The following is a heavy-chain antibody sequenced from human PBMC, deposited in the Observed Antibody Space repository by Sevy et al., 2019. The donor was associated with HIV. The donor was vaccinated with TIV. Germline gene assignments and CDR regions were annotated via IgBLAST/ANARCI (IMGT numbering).Heavy chain of an antibody. CDR1: GYTFTSYG. D-gene: IGHD6-13*01. CDR2: ISAYNGNT. V-gene: IGHV1-18*01. CDR3: ARDSAAAVHDAFDI. Sequence: ASVKVSCKASGYTFTSYGISWVRQAPGQGLEWMGWISAYNGNTNYVQKLQGRVTMTTDTSTSTAYMELRSLRSDDTAVYYCARDSAAAVHDAFDIWGQGTMVTVSS. J-gene: IGHJ3*02.